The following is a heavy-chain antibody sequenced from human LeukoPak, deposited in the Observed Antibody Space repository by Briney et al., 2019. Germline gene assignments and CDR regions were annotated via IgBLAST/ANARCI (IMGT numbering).Heavy chain of an antibody. CDR3: ANNMVRGVIRRTYFDY. V-gene: IGHV3-23*01. CDR2: ISDTGNT. CDR1: GFTLSSYA. J-gene: IGHJ4*02. Sequence: GGSLRLSCAASGFTLSSYAMSWVRQAPGKGLDWVSAISDTGNTHHADSVKGRFTTSRDSSKNTLYLQMNSLRAEDTAVYYCANNMVRGVIRRTYFDYWGQGTLVTVSS. D-gene: IGHD3-10*01.